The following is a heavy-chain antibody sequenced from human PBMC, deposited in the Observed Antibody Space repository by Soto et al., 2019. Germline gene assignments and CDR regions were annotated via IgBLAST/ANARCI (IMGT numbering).Heavy chain of an antibody. CDR3: ARDLSSSVPDFFDY. CDR2: IKQDGSEK. D-gene: IGHD6-6*01. V-gene: IGHV3-7*04. J-gene: IGHJ4*02. Sequence: GGSLRFSCAASGFTFSSYWMSWVRQAPGKGLEWVANIKQDGSEKYYVDSVKGRFTISRDNAKNSLYLQMNSLRAEDTAVYYCARDLSSSVPDFFDYWGQGTLVTVSS. CDR1: GFTFSSYW.